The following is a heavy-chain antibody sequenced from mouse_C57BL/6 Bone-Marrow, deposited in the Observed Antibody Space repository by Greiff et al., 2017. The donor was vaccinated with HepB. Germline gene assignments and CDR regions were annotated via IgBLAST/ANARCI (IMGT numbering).Heavy chain of an antibody. CDR2: IYPRSGNT. V-gene: IGHV1-81*01. CDR1: GYTFTSYG. Sequence: QVQLQQSGAELARPGASVKLSCKASGYTFTSYGISWVKQRTGQGLEWIGEIYPRSGNTYYNEKFKGKATLTADKSSSTAYMELRSLTSEDSAVYFCARIYGSSLFFDYWGQGTTLTVSS. CDR3: ARIYGSSLFFDY. J-gene: IGHJ2*01. D-gene: IGHD1-1*01.